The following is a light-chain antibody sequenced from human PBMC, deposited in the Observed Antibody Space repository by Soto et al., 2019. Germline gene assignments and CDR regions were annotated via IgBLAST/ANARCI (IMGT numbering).Light chain of an antibody. CDR2: GNS. Sequence: QSVLTQPPSVSGAPGQRVTISCTGSSSNIGAGYDVHWYQQLPGTAPKLLIYGNSNRPSGVPDRFSGSKSGTSASLAITGLQAEDEAYYCCQSYDSSLSGYVVFGGGTMLAVL. J-gene: IGLJ2*01. V-gene: IGLV1-40*01. CDR3: QSYDSSLSGYVV. CDR1: SSNIGAGYD.